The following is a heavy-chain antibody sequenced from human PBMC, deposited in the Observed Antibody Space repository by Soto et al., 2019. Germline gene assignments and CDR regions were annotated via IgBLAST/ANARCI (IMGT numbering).Heavy chain of an antibody. CDR1: GGSISSSYW. Sequence: SETLSLTCAVSGGSISSSYWCSWLRQPPGMGLEWIGEIHHSGSTNYNPSLKSRVTISVDKSKNQFSLRLSSVTAADTAVYYCARDFTLFGVVPRWFDPWGQGTLVTVSS. CDR3: ARDFTLFGVVPRWFDP. D-gene: IGHD3-3*01. J-gene: IGHJ5*02. V-gene: IGHV4-4*02. CDR2: IHHSGST.